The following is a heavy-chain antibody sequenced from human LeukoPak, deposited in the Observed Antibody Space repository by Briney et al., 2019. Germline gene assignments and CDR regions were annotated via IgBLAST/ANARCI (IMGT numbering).Heavy chain of an antibody. D-gene: IGHD6-19*01. CDR1: GFTFSSYP. V-gene: IGHV3-30-3*01. J-gene: IGHJ4*02. CDR3: ARAQSSAWHNFDY. Sequence: RTGGSLRLFCAASGFTFSSYPMHWLRQAPGQGLQWVAVISYDGGNKDYADSVKGRFTISRDNSKNTLYLQMNSLRADDTAVFYCARAQSSAWHNFDYWGQGTLVTVSS. CDR2: ISYDGGNK.